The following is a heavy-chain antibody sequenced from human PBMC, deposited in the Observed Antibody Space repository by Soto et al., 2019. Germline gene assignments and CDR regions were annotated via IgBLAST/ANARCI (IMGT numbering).Heavy chain of an antibody. CDR1: GFTFSSYA. J-gene: IGHJ4*02. CDR3: ARVYPLDYGDYGSFVDY. V-gene: IGHV3-30-3*01. D-gene: IGHD4-17*01. Sequence: QVQLVESGGGVVQPGRSLRLSCAASGFTFSSYAMHWVRQAPGKGLEWVAVISYDGSNKYYADSVKGRFTISRDNSKNTLYLHMNSLRAEDTAVYYCARVYPLDYGDYGSFVDYWGQGTLVTVSS. CDR2: ISYDGSNK.